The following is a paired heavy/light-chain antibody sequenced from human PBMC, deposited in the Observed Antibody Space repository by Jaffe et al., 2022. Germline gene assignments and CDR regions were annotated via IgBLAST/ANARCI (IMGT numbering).Heavy chain of an antibody. Sequence: QVQLQESGPGLVKPSETLSLTCAVSGYSISSGYYWGWIRQPPGKGLEWIGSIYHSGSTYYNPSLKSRVTISVDTSKNQFSLKLSSVTAADTAVYYCARVDYYGSGRRGWFDPWGQGTLVTVSS. J-gene: IGHJ5*02. V-gene: IGHV4-38-2*01. CDR3: ARVDYYGSGRRGWFDP. CDR2: IYHSGST. CDR1: GYSISSGYY. D-gene: IGHD3-10*01.
Light chain of an antibody. J-gene: IGKJ2*01. Sequence: EIVMTQSPATLSVSPGERATLSCRASQSVSSNLAWYQQKPGQAPRLLIYGASTRATGIPARFSGSGSGTEFTLTISSLQSEDFAVYYCQQYNNWPGTFGQGTKLEIK. CDR1: QSVSSN. CDR3: QQYNNWPGT. V-gene: IGKV3-15*01. CDR2: GAS.